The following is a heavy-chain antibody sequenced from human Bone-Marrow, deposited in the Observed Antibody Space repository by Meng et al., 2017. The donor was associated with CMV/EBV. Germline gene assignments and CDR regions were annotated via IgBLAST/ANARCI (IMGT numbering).Heavy chain of an antibody. CDR2: IIPILGIA. D-gene: IGHD3-3*01. CDR3: ARDLHIRSYYDFWSGYSPYYYGMDV. V-gene: IGHV1-69*04. Sequence: SVKVSCKASGGTFSSYTISWVRQAPGQGLEWMGRIIPILGIANYAQKFQGRVTITADKSTSTAYMELSSLRSEDTAVYYCARDLHIRSYYDFWSGYSPYYYGMDVWGQGNTVTVSS. J-gene: IGHJ6*02. CDR1: GGTFSSYT.